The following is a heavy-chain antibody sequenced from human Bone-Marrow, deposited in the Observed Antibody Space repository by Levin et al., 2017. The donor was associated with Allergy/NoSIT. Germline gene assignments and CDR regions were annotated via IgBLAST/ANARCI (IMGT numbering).Heavy chain of an antibody. Sequence: GESLKISCAASGFTFSSYGMHWVRQAPGKGLEWVAVIWYDGSNKYYADSVKGRFTISRDNSKNTLYLQMNSLRAEDTAVYYCAREGIAAAGRGYNWFDPWGQGTLVTVSS. CDR2: IWYDGSNK. J-gene: IGHJ5*02. CDR1: GFTFSSYG. V-gene: IGHV3-33*01. CDR3: AREGIAAAGRGYNWFDP. D-gene: IGHD6-13*01.